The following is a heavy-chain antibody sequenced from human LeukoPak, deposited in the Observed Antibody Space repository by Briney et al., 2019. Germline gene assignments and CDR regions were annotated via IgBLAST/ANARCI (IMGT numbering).Heavy chain of an antibody. CDR3: AKGIYSSGWSYFDY. Sequence: GGSLRLSCAASGLTFSNSAMSWVRQAPGKGLEWVSTLSGSGITTYYADSVKGRFTISRDNSKNTLYLQMNSLRAEDTAVHYCAKGIYSSGWSYFDYWGHGTLVTVSS. CDR2: LSGSGITT. V-gene: IGHV3-23*01. J-gene: IGHJ4*01. D-gene: IGHD6-19*01. CDR1: GLTFSNSA.